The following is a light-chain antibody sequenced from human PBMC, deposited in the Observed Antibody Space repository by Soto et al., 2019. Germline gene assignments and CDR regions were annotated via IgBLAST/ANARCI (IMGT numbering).Light chain of an antibody. Sequence: QSALTQPASVSGSPGQSITISCTGTNSDIGSHNLVSWYQHHPGKAPKLMIYEGSKRPSGVSNRFSGFKSGNTASLTISGLQAEDEDDYYCSSYVGVVVFGGGTKLTVL. CDR3: SSYVGVVV. CDR1: NSDIGSHNL. J-gene: IGLJ2*01. CDR2: EGS. V-gene: IGLV2-23*01.